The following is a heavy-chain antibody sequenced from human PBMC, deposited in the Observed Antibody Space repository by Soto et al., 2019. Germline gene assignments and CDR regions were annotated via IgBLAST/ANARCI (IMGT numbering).Heavy chain of an antibody. CDR1: GYTFSSYA. V-gene: IGHV1-3*01. D-gene: IGHD6-13*01. CDR2: NNAGNGDT. J-gene: IGHJ4*02. Sequence: QVQLVQSATEVKKPGASVKVSCKASGYTFSSYALHWVRQAPGQTLEWMGCNNAGNGDTRYSQKFQDRVTITRDTSASTVYMEVSSLRSEDTAVYYCARGQDSGSWIIDHWGQETLVTVSS. CDR3: ARGQDSGSWIIDH.